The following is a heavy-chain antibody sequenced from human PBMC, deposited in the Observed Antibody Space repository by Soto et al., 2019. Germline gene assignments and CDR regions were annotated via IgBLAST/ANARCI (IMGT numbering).Heavy chain of an antibody. D-gene: IGHD3-9*01. Sequence: QVLLQESGPGLLKPSETLSLTCTVSGGSINNYYWSWIRQPPGKGLEWLGYVYYSGTTNYNSNLKSRITILIYTSKNQFSLRLSSVTAADTAVYYCARHTDDILPGNEALDIWGQGTVVTVSS. CDR3: ARHTDDILPGNEALDI. CDR2: VYYSGTT. J-gene: IGHJ3*02. V-gene: IGHV4-59*08. CDR1: GGSINNYY.